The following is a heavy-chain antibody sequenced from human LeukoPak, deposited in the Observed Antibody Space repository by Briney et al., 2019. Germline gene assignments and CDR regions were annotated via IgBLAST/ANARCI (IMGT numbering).Heavy chain of an antibody. D-gene: IGHD4-17*01. V-gene: IGHV3-33*06. CDR1: GFTFSSYA. J-gene: IGHJ4*02. CDR3: AKGRGTAVTSAANY. Sequence: GGSLRLSCAASGFTFSSYAMHWVRQAPGKGLEWVAVIWYDGSNKYYADSVKDRFSISRDNSKTTVSLQMNSLRAEDTAVYYCAKGRGTAVTSAANYWGQGTLVTVSS. CDR2: IWYDGSNK.